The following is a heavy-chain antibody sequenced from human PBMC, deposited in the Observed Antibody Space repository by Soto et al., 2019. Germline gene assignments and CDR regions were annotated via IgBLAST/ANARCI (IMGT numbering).Heavy chain of an antibody. CDR3: AKSYDTLPGPFLAIES. CDR1: GFVFSSFG. J-gene: IGHJ4*02. V-gene: IGHV3-30*14. Sequence: QDHLVESGGGVVQPGGSLKLSCSASGFVFSSFGLHWVRQAPGKGLEWVALVSYDGRRTYYADSVRGRFTISRDNSKDSQFLLMNNLKIEDTAVYYCAKSYDTLPGPFLAIESWGQGTLVTVSS. CDR2: VSYDGRRT. D-gene: IGHD3-9*01.